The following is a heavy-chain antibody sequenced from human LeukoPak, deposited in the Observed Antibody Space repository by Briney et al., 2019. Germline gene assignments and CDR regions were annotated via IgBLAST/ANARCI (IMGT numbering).Heavy chain of an antibody. J-gene: IGHJ3*02. V-gene: IGHV3-21*01. CDR3: ARGTAVAGTRGAFDI. CDR1: GFTFSSYS. D-gene: IGHD6-19*01. CDR2: ISSSSSYI. Sequence: PGGSLRLSCAASGFTFSSYSMNWVRQAPGKGLEWVSSISSSSSYIYYADSVKGRFTISRDNAMNSLYLQINSLRAEDTAVYYCARGTAVAGTRGAFDIWGQGTMVTVSS.